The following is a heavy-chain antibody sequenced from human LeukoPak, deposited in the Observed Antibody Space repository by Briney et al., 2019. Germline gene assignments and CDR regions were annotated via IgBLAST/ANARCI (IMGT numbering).Heavy chain of an antibody. D-gene: IGHD3-10*01. J-gene: IGHJ4*02. Sequence: GGSLRLSCAASGFTFSSYAMSWVRQAPGKGLEWVSAISGSGGSTYYADSVKGRFTISGDNSENTLYLQMNSLRAEDTAVYYCAKNNPQDYYGSGSYSVYWGQGTLVTVSS. CDR3: AKNNPQDYYGSGSYSVY. V-gene: IGHV3-23*01. CDR1: GFTFSSYA. CDR2: ISGSGGST.